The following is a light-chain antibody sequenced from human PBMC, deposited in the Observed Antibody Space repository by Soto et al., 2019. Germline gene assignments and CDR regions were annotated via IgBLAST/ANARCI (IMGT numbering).Light chain of an antibody. J-gene: IGKJ1*01. Sequence: IQMTQSPSTLSASVGDRVTITCRASQSISSWSAWYQQKPGKAPKLLIYKASSLESGVPSRFSGSGSGTEFTLTISSLQPDDFATYYCQQYNSLWTFGQGTKVDIK. CDR2: KAS. CDR1: QSISSW. CDR3: QQYNSLWT. V-gene: IGKV1-5*03.